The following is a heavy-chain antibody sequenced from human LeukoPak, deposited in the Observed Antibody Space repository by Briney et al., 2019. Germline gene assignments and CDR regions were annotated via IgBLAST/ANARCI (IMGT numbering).Heavy chain of an antibody. CDR3: ARAGSSSWRYWYFDL. CDR2: IYYSGST. D-gene: IGHD6-13*01. Sequence: SETLSLTCTVSGGSISSYYWSWIRQPPGKGLEWIGYIYYSGSTNYNPSLKSRVTISVDTSKNQFSLKLSSVTAADTAVYYCARAGSSSWRYWYFDLWGRGTLVIVSS. V-gene: IGHV4-59*01. CDR1: GGSISSYY. J-gene: IGHJ2*01.